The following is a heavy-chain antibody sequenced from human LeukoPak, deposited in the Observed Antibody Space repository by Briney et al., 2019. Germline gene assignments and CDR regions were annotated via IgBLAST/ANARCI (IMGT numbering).Heavy chain of an antibody. CDR3: ARDQKVPNNIFRYYYYMDV. V-gene: IGHV4-4*07. Sequence: SETLSLTCTVSGGSISVYHWSWIRQPAEKGLEWIGRIYPSGSTNYNLSLKDRVTISIDRSKNQFSLKLSSVTAADTALYYCARDQKVPNNIFRYYYYMDVWGKGTTVTVSS. D-gene: IGHD1/OR15-1a*01. CDR1: GGSISVYH. J-gene: IGHJ6*03. CDR2: IYPSGST.